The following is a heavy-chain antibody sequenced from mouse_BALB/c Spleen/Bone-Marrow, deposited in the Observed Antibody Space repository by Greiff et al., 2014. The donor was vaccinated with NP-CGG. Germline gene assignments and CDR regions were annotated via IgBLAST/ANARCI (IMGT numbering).Heavy chain of an antibody. Sequence: VQRVESGPGLVAPSQSLSITCTVSGFSLTNYGVHWVRQPPGKGLEWLGVIWADGSTNYNSALMSRLSISKDNSKSQVFFKMNSLQTDDTAMYYCASITTATGAMDYWGQGTSVTVSS. V-gene: IGHV2-9*02. CDR1: GFSLTNYG. J-gene: IGHJ4*01. CDR2: IWADGST. CDR3: ASITTATGAMDY. D-gene: IGHD1-2*01.